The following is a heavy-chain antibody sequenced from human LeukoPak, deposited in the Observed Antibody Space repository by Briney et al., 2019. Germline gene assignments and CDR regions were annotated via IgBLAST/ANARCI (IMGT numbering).Heavy chain of an antibody. D-gene: IGHD5-18*01. CDR2: IIPIFGTA. Sequence: ASVKVSCKASGGTFSSYAISWVRQAPGQGLEWMGRIIPIFGTANYAQKFQGRVTITTDESTSTAYMELSSLRSEDTAAYYCARDGGYSYGYSTFDYWGQGTLVTVSS. J-gene: IGHJ4*02. CDR1: GGTFSSYA. CDR3: ARDGGYSYGYSTFDY. V-gene: IGHV1-69*05.